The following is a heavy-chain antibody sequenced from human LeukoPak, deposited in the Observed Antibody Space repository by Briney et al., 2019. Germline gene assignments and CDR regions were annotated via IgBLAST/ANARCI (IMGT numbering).Heavy chain of an antibody. D-gene: IGHD6-19*01. CDR3: ARRGVRYSSGWYGGDDAFDI. CDR2: VYPDESDA. CDR1: GYSFTTYW. Sequence: GESLKISWKGSGYSFTTYWIGWVRQMPGKGLEWMGIVYPDESDARFSPFFQGQVTISVDKSINPAFLQWSSLKASDTAMYSCARRGVRYSSGWYGGDDAFDIWGQGTMVTVSS. J-gene: IGHJ3*02. V-gene: IGHV5-51*01.